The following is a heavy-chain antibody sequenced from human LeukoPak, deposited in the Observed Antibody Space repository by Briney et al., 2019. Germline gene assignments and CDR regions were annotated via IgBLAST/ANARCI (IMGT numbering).Heavy chain of an antibody. CDR1: GFTFSSYA. V-gene: IGHV3-23*01. CDR3: AIMHPYYDGSGYWVQ. J-gene: IGHJ4*02. CDR2: ISTSGGSS. D-gene: IGHD3-22*01. Sequence: GESLSLSCAASGFTFSSYAMSWVRQAAGKGLEWVSGISTSGGSSSYADSVKGRFTISRDNPRNTLYMQMNSLRAEDTALYYCAIMHPYYDGSGYWVQWGQGTLVTVSS.